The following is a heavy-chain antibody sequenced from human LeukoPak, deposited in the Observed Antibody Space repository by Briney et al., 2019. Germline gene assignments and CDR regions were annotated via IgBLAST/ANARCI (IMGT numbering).Heavy chain of an antibody. CDR3: ARITVEMATIYYYYMDV. V-gene: IGHV4-34*01. Sequence: SETLSLTCAVYGGSFSGYYWSWIRQPPGKGLEWIGEINHSGSTNYNPSLKSRVTISVDTSKNQFSLKLSSVTAADTAVYYCARITVEMATIYYYYMDVWGKGTTVTVSS. CDR1: GGSFSGYY. D-gene: IGHD5-24*01. J-gene: IGHJ6*03. CDR2: INHSGST.